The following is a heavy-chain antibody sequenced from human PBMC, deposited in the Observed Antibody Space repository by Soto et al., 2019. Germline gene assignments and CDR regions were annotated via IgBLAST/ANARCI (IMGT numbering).Heavy chain of an antibody. CDR3: ARGGASSQWFDP. CDR2: THHSGTT. Sequence: NPSETLSLTCTVSGGALSSGGYYWSWIRQRPGKGPEWIAFTHHSGTTNYNPSLKSRTTISMDTSKNQFSLKLSSVTAADTAVYYCARGGASSQWFDPWGQGTLVTVSS. CDR1: GGALSSGGYY. J-gene: IGHJ5*02. D-gene: IGHD2-15*01. V-gene: IGHV4-31*03.